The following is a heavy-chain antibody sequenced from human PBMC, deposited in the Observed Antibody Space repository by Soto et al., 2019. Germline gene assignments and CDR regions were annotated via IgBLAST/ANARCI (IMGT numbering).Heavy chain of an antibody. Sequence: QVQLVQSGAEVKKPGSSVKVSCKASGGTFSSYAISWVRQAPGQGLEWMGGIIPIFGTANYAQKFQGRVTITADETTSTAHMELSSLRSEDTAVYYCARDRGWYYYGSGSDYRNGMDVWGQGTTVTVSS. CDR2: IIPIFGTA. CDR1: GGTFSSYA. CDR3: ARDRGWYYYGSGSDYRNGMDV. V-gene: IGHV1-69*01. J-gene: IGHJ6*02. D-gene: IGHD3-10*01.